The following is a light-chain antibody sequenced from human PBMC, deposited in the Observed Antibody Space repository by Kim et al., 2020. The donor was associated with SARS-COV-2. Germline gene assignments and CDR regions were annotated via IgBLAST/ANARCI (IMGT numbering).Light chain of an antibody. J-gene: IGLJ3*02. CDR3: SSYTNSSSVV. CDR2: DVS. V-gene: IGLV2-14*03. Sequence: GQSSTISCTRTSSDVGNYNYVSWYQQHPGKAPKRNIYDVSKRPSGVSSRFSGSKSGNTASLTISGLQAEDEADYYCSSYTNSSSVVFGGGTQLTVL. CDR1: SSDVGNYNY.